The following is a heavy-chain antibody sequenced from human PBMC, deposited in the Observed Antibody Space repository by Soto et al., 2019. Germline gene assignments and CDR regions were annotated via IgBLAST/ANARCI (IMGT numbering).Heavy chain of an antibody. CDR1: GGSFSGYY. J-gene: IGHJ4*02. V-gene: IGHV4-34*01. Sequence: SETRSLTCAVYGGSFSGYYWSWIRQPPGKGLEWIGEINHSGSTNYNPSLKSRVTISVDTSKNRFSLKLSSVTAADTAVYYCARGGCSSTSCYVLYWGQGTLVTVSS. CDR2: INHSGST. D-gene: IGHD2-2*01. CDR3: ARGGCSSTSCYVLY.